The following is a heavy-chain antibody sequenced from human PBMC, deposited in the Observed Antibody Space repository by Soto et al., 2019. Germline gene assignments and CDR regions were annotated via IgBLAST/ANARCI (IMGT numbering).Heavy chain of an antibody. J-gene: IGHJ4*02. CDR3: ARPQYDSNTFYSYFDY. Sequence: SETLSLTCAVYGGSFSGYYWSWIRQPPGKGLEWIGQIFHGGSTNYSPSLKSRVTISVDTSKNLFSLELSSVTAADTAVYYCARPQYDSNTFYSYFDYWGQGTLVTVSS. V-gene: IGHV4-34*12. D-gene: IGHD3-22*01. CDR1: GGSFSGYY. CDR2: IFHGGST.